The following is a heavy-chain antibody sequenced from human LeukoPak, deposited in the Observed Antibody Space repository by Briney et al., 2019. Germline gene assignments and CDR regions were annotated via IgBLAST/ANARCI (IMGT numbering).Heavy chain of an antibody. V-gene: IGHV1-18*01. J-gene: IGHJ6*03. D-gene: IGHD6-25*01. CDR3: ARDGGPGNYYYYMDV. Sequence: ASVKVSCKASGYTFTSYGITWVRQAPGQGLEWMGWISAYNGNTNYAQKLQGRVTMTTDTSTSTAYMELRSLRSDDTAVYYCARDGGPGNYYYYMDVWGKGTTVTVSS. CDR1: GYTFTSYG. CDR2: ISAYNGNT.